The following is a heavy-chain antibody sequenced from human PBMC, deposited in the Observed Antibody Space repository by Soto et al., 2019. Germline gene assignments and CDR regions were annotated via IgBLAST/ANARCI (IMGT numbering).Heavy chain of an antibody. V-gene: IGHV4-61*01. D-gene: IGHD3-22*01. CDR2: IYYSGST. Sequence: ETPSPTRPCPCGSVCRCWLYWSRDPEPPGKGLEWIGYIYYSGSTNYNPSLKSRVTISVDTSKNQFSLRLSSVTAADTAVYYCARDDKYDTSGIDYWGRGTLVTVSS. CDR1: CGSVCRCWLY. J-gene: IGHJ4*02. CDR3: ARDDKYDTSGIDY.